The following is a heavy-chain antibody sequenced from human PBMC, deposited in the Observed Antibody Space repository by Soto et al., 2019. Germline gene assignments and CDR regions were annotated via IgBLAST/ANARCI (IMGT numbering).Heavy chain of an antibody. CDR1: GFTFNNYA. J-gene: IGHJ4*02. Sequence: EVQLLESGGGLVQPGGSLRLSCAASGFTFNNYAMTWVRQAPGKGLEWISAISGGGDTTSYADSVKGRFTVSRDGSKNTLDLQMSGLRAEDTALYYCAKGRGGSGSLTPRVDFWGQGTLVTVSS. D-gene: IGHD3-10*01. CDR3: AKGRGGSGSLTPRVDF. V-gene: IGHV3-23*01. CDR2: ISGGGDTT.